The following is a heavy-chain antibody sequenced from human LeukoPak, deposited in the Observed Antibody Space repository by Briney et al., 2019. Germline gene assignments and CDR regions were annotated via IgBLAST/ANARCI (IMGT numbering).Heavy chain of an antibody. CDR3: ARGSVDCSSTSCNTIYYYSGMGV. Sequence: SETLSLTCTVSGGSISSGSYYWGWIRQPPGKGLEWIGSLHYSGSTYYNPSLKGRVTMSVDTSKNHFSLRLSSVTAADAAVYHCARGSVDCSSTSCNTIYYYSGMGVWGQGTTVTVSS. D-gene: IGHD2-2*01. J-gene: IGHJ6*02. V-gene: IGHV4-39*02. CDR1: GGSISSGSYY. CDR2: LHYSGST.